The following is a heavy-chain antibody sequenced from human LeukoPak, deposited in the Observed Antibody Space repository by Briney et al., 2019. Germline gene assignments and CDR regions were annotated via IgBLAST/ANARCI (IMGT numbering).Heavy chain of an antibody. Sequence: GGSLRLSCAASGFTFSSYAISWVRQAPGKGLEWVSAISGSGGSTYYADSVKGRFTISRDNSKNTLYLQMNSLRAEDTAVYYCAKSSIAARPAYLDYWGQGTLVTVSS. V-gene: IGHV3-23*01. D-gene: IGHD6-6*01. CDR1: GFTFSSYA. CDR3: AKSSIAARPAYLDY. J-gene: IGHJ4*02. CDR2: ISGSGGST.